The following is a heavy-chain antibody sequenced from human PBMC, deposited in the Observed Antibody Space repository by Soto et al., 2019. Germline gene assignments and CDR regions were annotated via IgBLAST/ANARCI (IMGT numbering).Heavy chain of an antibody. D-gene: IGHD1-1*01. CDR3: AVARPYKWFDP. V-gene: IGHV4-59*01. CDR1: GGSISSYY. Sequence: SETLSLTCTVSGGSISSYYWSWIRQPPGKGLEWIGYIYYSGSTNYNPSLKSRVTISVDTSKNQFSLKLSSVTAADTAVYYCAVARPYKWFDPWGQGPLVTVSS. J-gene: IGHJ5*02. CDR2: IYYSGST.